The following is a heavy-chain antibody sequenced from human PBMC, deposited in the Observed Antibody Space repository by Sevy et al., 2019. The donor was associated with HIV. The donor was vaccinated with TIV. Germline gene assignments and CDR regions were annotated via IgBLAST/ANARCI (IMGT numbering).Heavy chain of an antibody. D-gene: IGHD2-21*01. CDR3: VKEGGGEGGDH. J-gene: IGHJ4*02. V-gene: IGHV3-30*02. CDR1: GFSFSSYG. CDR2: IQYDGSNK. Sequence: GGSLRLSCAASGFSFSSYGMHWVRQAPGKGLEWMSYIQYDGSNKDYADSVKGRFTISRDNSKNTLYLQMNSLRVEDTXXXYCVKEGGGEGGDHWGQGTLVTVSS.